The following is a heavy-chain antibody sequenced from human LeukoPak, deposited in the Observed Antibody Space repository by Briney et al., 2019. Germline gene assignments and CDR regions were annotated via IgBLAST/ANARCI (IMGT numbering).Heavy chain of an antibody. CDR3: ARHSSVAASGTWWFDP. D-gene: IGHD5-12*01. J-gene: IGHJ5*02. CDR2: IYPRDSDT. Sequence: GESLKISCKGSGYSFANYWIGWVRQMPGKGLEWMGIIYPRDSDTRYSPSFQGQVTISADKSINTAYLQRSSLKASDTAMYYCARHSSVAASGTWWFDPWGQGTLVTVSS. CDR1: GYSFANYW. V-gene: IGHV5-51*01.